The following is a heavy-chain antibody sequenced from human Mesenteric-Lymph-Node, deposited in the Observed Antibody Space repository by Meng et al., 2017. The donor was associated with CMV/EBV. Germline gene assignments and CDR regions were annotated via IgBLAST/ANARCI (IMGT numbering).Heavy chain of an antibody. D-gene: IGHD2-2*01. V-gene: IGHV3-20*03. CDR3: ARDSRGYCSSASCYEDDS. J-gene: IGHJ5*01. Sequence: FDDYGMSWVRQVPGKGLEWVSGINSNGGRTGYADSVKGRFTISRDNAKNSLYLEMNSLRAEDTALYYCARDSRGYCSSASCYEDDSWGQGTLVTVSS. CDR2: INSNGGRT. CDR1: FDDYG.